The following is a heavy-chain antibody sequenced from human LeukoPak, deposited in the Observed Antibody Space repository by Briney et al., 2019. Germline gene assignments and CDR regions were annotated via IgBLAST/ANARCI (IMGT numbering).Heavy chain of an antibody. J-gene: IGHJ3*02. CDR2: ISGYNGNT. Sequence: ASVKVSCKASGYTFTTYGISWVRQAPGQGLEWMGWISGYNGNTNYAQRLQGRVTMTTDTSTSTAYMELRSLRSDDTAVYYCARDSGDYSKEYDGFDTWGQGTKVTVSS. V-gene: IGHV1-18*01. CDR3: ARDSGDYSKEYDGFDT. D-gene: IGHD4-11*01. CDR1: GYTFTTYG.